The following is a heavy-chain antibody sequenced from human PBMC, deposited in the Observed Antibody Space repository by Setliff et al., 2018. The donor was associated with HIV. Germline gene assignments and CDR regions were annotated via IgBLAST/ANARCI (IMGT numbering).Heavy chain of an antibody. D-gene: IGHD3-10*01. CDR1: GFNVSHNY. J-gene: IGHJ5*02. V-gene: IGHV3-53*01. Sequence: GGSLRLSCAASGFNVSHNYMTWVRQAPGKGIEWVYIIYSDGRTYYADSVKGRFTISRDDSKNTVYLQMHSLRVEDTAVYYCARGVKWLDPWGQGTLVTVSS. CDR2: IYSDGRT. CDR3: ARGVKWLDP.